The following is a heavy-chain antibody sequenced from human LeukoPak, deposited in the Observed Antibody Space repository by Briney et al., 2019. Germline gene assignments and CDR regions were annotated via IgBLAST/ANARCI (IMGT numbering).Heavy chain of an antibody. CDR1: GFTVSSNY. CDR2: IKSKTDGGTT. Sequence: GGSLRLSCAATGFTVSSNYRSWVRQAPGKGLEWVGRIKSKTDGGTTDYAAPVKGRFTISRDDSKNTLYLQMNSLKTEDTAVYYCTTRGGSFSIFDYWGQGTLVTVSS. J-gene: IGHJ4*02. V-gene: IGHV3-15*01. CDR3: TTRGGSFSIFDY. D-gene: IGHD1-26*01.